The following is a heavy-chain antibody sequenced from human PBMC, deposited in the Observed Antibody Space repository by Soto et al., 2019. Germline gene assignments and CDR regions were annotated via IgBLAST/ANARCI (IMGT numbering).Heavy chain of an antibody. V-gene: IGHV3-30*09. CDR3: ARRAWDSYYAIDV. J-gene: IGHJ6*02. D-gene: IGHD3-22*01. Sequence: VQLVESGGGEVQPGRSLRLSCAASGFTYTDFALHWVRQAPGKGLEWVAIISYDGSDKYYADSVKGRFAISRDNPKNTLYLEINSLRPEDTAVDFCARRAWDSYYAIDVWGQGTTVTVFS. CDR1: GFTYTDFA. CDR2: ISYDGSDK.